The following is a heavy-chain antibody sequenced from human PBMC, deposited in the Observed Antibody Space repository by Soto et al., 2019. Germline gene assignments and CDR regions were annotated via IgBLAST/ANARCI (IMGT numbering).Heavy chain of an antibody. CDR1: SFTFNMSA. CDR2: ISVSGGST. V-gene: IGHV3-23*01. J-gene: IGHJ5*01. D-gene: IGHD3-3*01. Sequence: EVQMLESGGDLVQPGGSLRLSCADSSFTFNMSAMSWVRQAPGKGLEWVSGISVSGGSTYYTDSVKGRFTISRDNSKNTLFLQMDRLGAEDTAVYYCAKEKNFWSGTTAFDSWGQGTLVTVSS. CDR3: AKEKNFWSGTTAFDS.